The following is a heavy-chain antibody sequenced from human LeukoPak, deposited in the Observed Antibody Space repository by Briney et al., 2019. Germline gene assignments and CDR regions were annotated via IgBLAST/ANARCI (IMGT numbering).Heavy chain of an antibody. CDR3: ARRDCSSTSRYTSDYYYGMDV. J-gene: IGHJ6*02. CDR1: GGSFSGYY. CDR2: INHSGST. D-gene: IGHD2-2*02. V-gene: IGHV4-34*01. Sequence: SETLSLTCAVYGGSFSGYYWSWIRQPPGKGLEWIGEINHSGSTNYNPSLKSRVTISVDTSKNQFSLKLSSVTAADTAVYYCARRDCSSTSRYTSDYYYGMDVWGQGTTVTVSS.